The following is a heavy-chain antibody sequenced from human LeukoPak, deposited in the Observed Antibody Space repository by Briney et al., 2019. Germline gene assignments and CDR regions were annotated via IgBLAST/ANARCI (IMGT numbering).Heavy chain of an antibody. D-gene: IGHD1-26*01. Sequence: SETLSLTCAVSGFSFSSNYYWGWIRQPPGKGLEWIGSIYDSVSTYYNPSLKSRVTMSLDTSKNQFSLKLTSVTAADTAVYYCARHRGRGSYYYAFDIWGQGTMVTVSS. V-gene: IGHV4-38-2*01. CDR3: ARHRGRGSYYYAFDI. J-gene: IGHJ3*02. CDR1: GFSFSSNYY. CDR2: IYDSVST.